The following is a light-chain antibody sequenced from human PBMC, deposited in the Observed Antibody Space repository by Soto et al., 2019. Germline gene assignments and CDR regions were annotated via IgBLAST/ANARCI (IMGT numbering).Light chain of an antibody. V-gene: IGLV2-14*01. J-gene: IGLJ1*01. Sequence: QSALTQSASVSGSPGQSITISCTGTSSDVGGYNYVSWYQQHPGKAPKLMIYDVSNRPSGVSNRFSGSKSGNTASLTISGLQAEDEADYYCSSYTSSSTDVFGTGTQLTVL. CDR1: SSDVGGYNY. CDR3: SSYTSSSTDV. CDR2: DVS.